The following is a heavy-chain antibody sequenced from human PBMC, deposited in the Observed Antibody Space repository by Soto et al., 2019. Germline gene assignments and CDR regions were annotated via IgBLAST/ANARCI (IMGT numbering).Heavy chain of an antibody. Sequence: EVQLLESGGGLVQPGGSLRLSCAASGFIFRNHVMNWVRQAPGKGLEWVSAIDNSCDGSFYADSVKGSFIISRDNSNDTVFLHMNNLSLEDTALYYCAKIPSRGMIFGAGSWGQGTLGTVAS. D-gene: IGHD3-3*01. CDR3: AKIPSRGMIFGAGS. CDR2: IDNSCDGS. CDR1: GFIFRNHV. J-gene: IGHJ5*02. V-gene: IGHV3-23*05.